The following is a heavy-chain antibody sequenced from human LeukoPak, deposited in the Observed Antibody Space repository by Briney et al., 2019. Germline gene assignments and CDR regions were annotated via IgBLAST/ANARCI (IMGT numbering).Heavy chain of an antibody. V-gene: IGHV4-59*01. CDR1: GGSISSYY. CDR2: IYYSGST. Sequence: PSETLSLTCTVSGGSISSYYWSWIRQPPGKGLEWTGYIYYSGSTNYNPSLKSRVTISVDTSKNQFSLKLSSVTAADTAVYYCARGVAGTGPDYWGQGTLVTVSS. J-gene: IGHJ4*02. CDR3: ARGVAGTGPDY. D-gene: IGHD6-19*01.